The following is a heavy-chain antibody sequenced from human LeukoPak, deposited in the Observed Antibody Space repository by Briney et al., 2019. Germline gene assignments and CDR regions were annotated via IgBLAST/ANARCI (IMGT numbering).Heavy chain of an antibody. V-gene: IGHV4-31*03. Sequence: SETLSLTCTVSGGSISSGGYYWSWIRQHPGKGLEWIGYIYYSGSTYYNPSLKGRVTISVDTSKNQFSLKLSSVTAADTAVYYCARDFTGYSSGWYRSWFDPWGQGTLVTVSS. CDR2: IYYSGST. CDR1: GGSISSGGYY. J-gene: IGHJ5*02. CDR3: ARDFTGYSSGWYRSWFDP. D-gene: IGHD6-19*01.